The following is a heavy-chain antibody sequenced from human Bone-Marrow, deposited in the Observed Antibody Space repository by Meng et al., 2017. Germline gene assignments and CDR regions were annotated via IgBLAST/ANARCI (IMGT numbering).Heavy chain of an antibody. V-gene: IGHV1-69*01. CDR1: GSTFSSYA. CDR3: ARDPDSTYIYWFDP. Sequence: QVQVVQSGAVVTKPGSWVNVSCDGSGSTFSSYASSWVRQAPGQGLEWMGGLIPIFGTANYPQKFQGRVTITEDESTSTAYMELRSLRSEDTAVYYCARDPDSTYIYWFDPWGQGTLVTVSS. J-gene: IGHJ5*02. CDR2: LIPIFGTA. D-gene: IGHD1-14*01.